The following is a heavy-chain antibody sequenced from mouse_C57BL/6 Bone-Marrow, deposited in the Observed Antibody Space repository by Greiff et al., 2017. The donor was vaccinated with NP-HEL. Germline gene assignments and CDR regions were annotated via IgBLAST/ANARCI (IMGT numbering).Heavy chain of an antibody. Sequence: EVQLVESGGDLVKPGGSLKLSCAASGFTFSSYGMSWVRQTPDKRLEWVATISSGGSYTYYPDSVKGRFTISRDNAKNTLYLQMSSLKSEDTAMYYCARRHYGSSSFDYWGQGTTLTVSS. J-gene: IGHJ2*01. CDR3: ARRHYGSSSFDY. V-gene: IGHV5-6*01. CDR2: ISSGGSYT. D-gene: IGHD1-1*01. CDR1: GFTFSSYG.